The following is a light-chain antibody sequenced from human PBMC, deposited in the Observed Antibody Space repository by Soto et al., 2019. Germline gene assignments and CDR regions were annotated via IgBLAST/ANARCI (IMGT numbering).Light chain of an antibody. V-gene: IGLV2-11*01. CDR3: CSYAGSSFWV. CDR2: DVS. CDR1: SSDVGGYNY. Sequence: QSALTQPRSVSGSPGQSVTISCTGTSSDVGGYNYVSWYQQHPGKAPKLMIYDVSKRPSGVPDHFSGSKSGNTASLTISGLQAEDEADYYCCSYAGSSFWVFGGGTKLTVL. J-gene: IGLJ3*02.